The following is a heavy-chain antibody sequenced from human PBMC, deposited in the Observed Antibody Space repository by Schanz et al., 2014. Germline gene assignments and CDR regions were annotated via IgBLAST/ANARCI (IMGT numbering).Heavy chain of an antibody. V-gene: IGHV1-18*01. D-gene: IGHD3-9*01. J-gene: IGHJ5*02. CDR1: GYIFINSG. CDR3: AKAEYDILTDSYSRLDP. CDR2: ISVYTGNT. Sequence: QIQLVQSGPEVKKPGATVKVSCKAPGYIFINSGISWVRQAPGQGLEWMGCISVYTGNTKYGQKVQGRVTMTADTSTNTAYMELRSLRSDDTAVYYCAKAEYDILTDSYSRLDPWGQGTLVTVSS.